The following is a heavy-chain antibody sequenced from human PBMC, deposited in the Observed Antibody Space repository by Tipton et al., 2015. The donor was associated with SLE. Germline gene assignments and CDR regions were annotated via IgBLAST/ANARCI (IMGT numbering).Heavy chain of an antibody. CDR2: IYYTGTTT. CDR3: ARGDNNSWRLRL. J-gene: IGHJ4*02. D-gene: IGHD2-21*02. CDR1: GGSVSSSSKY. Sequence: LRLSCTVSGGSVSSSSKYWAWIRQPPGKGLEWIGSIYYTGTTTYYNSFLKSRVTMSVDTSKNQFSLRLTSVIAADTAVYYCARGDNNSWRLRLWGQGTLVTVSS. V-gene: IGHV4-39*07.